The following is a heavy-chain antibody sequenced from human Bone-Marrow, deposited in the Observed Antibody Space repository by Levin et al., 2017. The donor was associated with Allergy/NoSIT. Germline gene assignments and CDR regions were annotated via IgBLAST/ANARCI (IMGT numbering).Heavy chain of an antibody. CDR2: INPSGGIT. CDR1: GYTFTTYY. J-gene: IGHJ6*02. Sequence: PEASVKVSCKASGYTFTTYYIHWVRQAPGQGLEWMGAINPSGGITSFAQKFQDRVTMTRDTSTDTVNMELSSLRSDDTAVYYCARDQSFGCWTGSSYFSGLGVWGQGATVTVSS. V-gene: IGHV1-46*01. D-gene: IGHD3/OR15-3a*01. CDR3: ARDQSFGCWTGSSYFSGLGV.